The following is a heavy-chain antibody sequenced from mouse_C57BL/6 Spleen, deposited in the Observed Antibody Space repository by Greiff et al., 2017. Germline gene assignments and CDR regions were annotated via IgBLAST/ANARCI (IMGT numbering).Heavy chain of an antibody. J-gene: IGHJ4*01. Sequence: EVKLVESEGGLVQPGSSMKLSCTASGFTFSDYYMAWVRQVPEKGLEWVANINYDGSSTYYLDSLKSRFIISRDNAKNILYLQMSSLKSEDTATYYCARVTTGYYYAMDYWGQGTSVTVSS. CDR3: ARVTTGYYYAMDY. CDR1: GFTFSDYY. D-gene: IGHD3-2*02. V-gene: IGHV5-16*01. CDR2: INYDGSST.